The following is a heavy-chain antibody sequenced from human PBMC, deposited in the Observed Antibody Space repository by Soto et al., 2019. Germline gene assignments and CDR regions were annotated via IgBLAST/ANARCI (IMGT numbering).Heavy chain of an antibody. D-gene: IGHD3-22*01. V-gene: IGHV1-2*02. J-gene: IGHJ3*02. CDR1: GYTFTGYY. CDR2: INPNSGGT. CDR3: ARVLTMKERHDAFDI. Sequence: GASVKVSCKASGYTFTGYYMHWVRQAPGQGLEWMGWINPNSGGTNYAQKFQGRVTMTRDTSISTAYMELSRLRSDDTAVYYCARVLTMKERHDAFDIWGQGTMVTVSS.